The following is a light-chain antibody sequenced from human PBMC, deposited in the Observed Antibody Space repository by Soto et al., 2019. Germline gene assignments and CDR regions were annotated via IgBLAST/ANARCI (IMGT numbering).Light chain of an antibody. CDR3: SSYTTSSTRV. CDR2: EVT. J-gene: IGLJ1*01. V-gene: IGLV2-14*01. CDR1: SSDVGIYNY. Sequence: RTQAASVSGSPGQSIAISFTGSSSDVGIYNYVSWYHQHPGKVPKPIIYEVTNRPSGVSNRFSGSKSGNTASLTISGLQAEDEADYYCSSYTTSSTRVFGTGTKVTVL.